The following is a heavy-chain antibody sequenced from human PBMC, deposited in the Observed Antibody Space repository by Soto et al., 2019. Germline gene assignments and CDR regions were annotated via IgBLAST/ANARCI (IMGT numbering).Heavy chain of an antibody. D-gene: IGHD3-16*02. J-gene: IGHJ4*02. Sequence: QVQLVESGGGVVQPGRSLRLSCEASGFSFSSYGMHWVRQAPGKGLEWVAFISYDGSNTYYVDSVQGRFTIFRDSSRNALDLQMNSLRPEDTAVYYCAKALGELSPESYDYWGQGTLVTVSS. CDR2: ISYDGSNT. V-gene: IGHV3-30*18. CDR1: GFSFSSYG. CDR3: AKALGELSPESYDY.